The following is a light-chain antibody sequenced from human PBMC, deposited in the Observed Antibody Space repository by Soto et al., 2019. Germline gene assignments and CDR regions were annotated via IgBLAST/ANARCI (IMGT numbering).Light chain of an antibody. V-gene: IGLV2-14*01. Sequence: QSALTQPASVSGSPGQSITISCTGTSSDVGGYNYVSWYQQHPGKAPKLMIYEVSNRPSGVSNRFSGSKSGNTASLTISGLQADDEADYYCSSYTRNRTLVFGGGTKLTVL. CDR3: SSYTRNRTLV. CDR1: SSDVGGYNY. J-gene: IGLJ2*01. CDR2: EVS.